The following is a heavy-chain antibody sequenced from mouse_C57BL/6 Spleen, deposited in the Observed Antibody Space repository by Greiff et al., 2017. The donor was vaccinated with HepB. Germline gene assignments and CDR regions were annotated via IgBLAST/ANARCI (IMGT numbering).Heavy chain of an antibody. Sequence: EVKVEESGGGLVKPGGSLKLSCAASGFTFSSYTMSWVRQTPEKRLEWVATISGGGGNTYYPDSVKGRFTISRDNAKNTLYLQMSSLRSEDTALYYCARHRGLLPVFDYWGQGTTLTVSS. CDR1: GFTFSSYT. V-gene: IGHV5-9*01. CDR3: ARHRGLLPVFDY. J-gene: IGHJ2*01. D-gene: IGHD2-3*01. CDR2: ISGGGGNT.